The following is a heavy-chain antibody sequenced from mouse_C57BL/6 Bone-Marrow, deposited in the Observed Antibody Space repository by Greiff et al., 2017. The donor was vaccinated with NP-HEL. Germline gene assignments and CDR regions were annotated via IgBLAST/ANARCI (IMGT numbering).Heavy chain of an antibody. J-gene: IGHJ3*01. CDR3: ARLLNWAWFAY. Sequence: EVQGVESGGGLVKPGGSLKLSCAASGFTFSDYGMHWVRQAPEKGLEWVAYISSGSSTIYYADTVKGRFTISRDNAKNTLFMQMTSLRSEDTAMYYCARLLNWAWFAYWGQGTLVTVSA. V-gene: IGHV5-17*01. D-gene: IGHD4-1*01. CDR2: ISSGSSTI. CDR1: GFTFSDYG.